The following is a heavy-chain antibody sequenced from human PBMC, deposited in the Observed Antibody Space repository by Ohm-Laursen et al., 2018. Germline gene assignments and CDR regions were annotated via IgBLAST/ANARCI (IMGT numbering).Heavy chain of an antibody. J-gene: IGHJ3*02. CDR1: GFTFSSYA. Sequence: SLRLSCSASGFTFSSYAMSRVRQAPGKGLEWVSAISGSGGSTYYADSVKGRFTISRDNSKNTLFLQMSSLRAEDTAVYYCASLGYCSGGSCLWAFDIWGQGTMVTVSS. D-gene: IGHD2-15*01. V-gene: IGHV3-23*01. CDR3: ASLGYCSGGSCLWAFDI. CDR2: ISGSGGST.